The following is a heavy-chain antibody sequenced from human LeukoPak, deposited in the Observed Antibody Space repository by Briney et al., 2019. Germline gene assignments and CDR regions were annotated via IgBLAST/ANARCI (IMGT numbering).Heavy chain of an antibody. CDR3: ASPRFYDSSGYGGAFDI. CDR2: IIPIFGTA. V-gene: IGHV1-69*05. CDR1: GGTFSSYA. D-gene: IGHD3-22*01. J-gene: IGHJ3*02. Sequence: ASVKVSCKASGGTFSSYAISWVRQAPGQGLEWMGGIIPIFGTANYAQKFQGRVTITTDESTSTAYMELSSLRSEDTAVYYWASPRFYDSSGYGGAFDILGQGTMVTVSS.